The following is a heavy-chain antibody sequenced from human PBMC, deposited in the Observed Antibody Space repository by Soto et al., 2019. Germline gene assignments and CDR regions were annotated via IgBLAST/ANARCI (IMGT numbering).Heavy chain of an antibody. Sequence: QVQLVQSGAEMMKPGASVKVSCRPSGYSFNAFYIPWVRQAPGQGLEWLGWVDPNRGATRNAQNFQSRVTMTRDTSTSTVYMLLNSLRSDDTAVYYCALDDYGPLDYWGQGTLVTVSS. CDR3: ALDDYGPLDY. V-gene: IGHV1-2*02. D-gene: IGHD3-10*01. CDR2: VDPNRGAT. CDR1: GYSFNAFY. J-gene: IGHJ4*02.